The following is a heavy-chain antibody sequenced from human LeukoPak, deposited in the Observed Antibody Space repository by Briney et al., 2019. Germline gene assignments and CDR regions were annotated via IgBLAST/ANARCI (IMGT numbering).Heavy chain of an antibody. CDR2: ISGSGGTT. J-gene: IGHJ4*02. D-gene: IGHD4-11*01. CDR3: AKSLKFEDYTNLPFDY. V-gene: IGHV3-23*01. CDR1: GFIFFAYG. Sequence: GGSLRLSCAASGFIFFAYGMTWVRQAPGKGLEWVSSISGSGGTTYYADSVKGRFTISKDNSKNTLYLQMNSLRAEDTALYCCAKSLKFEDYTNLPFDYWGQGTLVTVSS.